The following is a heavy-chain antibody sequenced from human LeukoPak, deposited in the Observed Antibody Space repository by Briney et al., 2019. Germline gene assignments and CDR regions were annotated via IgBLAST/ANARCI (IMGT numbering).Heavy chain of an antibody. CDR1: GFTFTNAW. CDR3: TTDLGTYYHGSQRLIPIDY. D-gene: IGHD3-10*01. Sequence: PGGSLRLSCVDSGFTFTNAWMSWVRQAPGKGLEWIGRIKSKTDGETTNYAEPVRGRYTISRDDSKSAVYLQMNSLKIEDTAVYYCTTDLGTYYHGSQRLIPIDYWGQGTLVTVSS. V-gene: IGHV3-15*01. CDR2: IKSKTDGETT. J-gene: IGHJ4*02.